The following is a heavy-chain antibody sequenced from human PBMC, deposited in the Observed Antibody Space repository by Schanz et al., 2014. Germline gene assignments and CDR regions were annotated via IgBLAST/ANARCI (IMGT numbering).Heavy chain of an antibody. V-gene: IGHV3-53*01. CDR2: MYINSGST. CDR3: ARDGGRDGYNLAFDV. J-gene: IGHJ3*01. CDR1: GFTVNTNY. Sequence: EVQLVESGGGLIQPGGSLRLSCAVSGFTVNTNYMSWVRQAPGKGLEWISSMYINSGSTQYADSVKGRFIISRDSSKNLLLLQMNSLTAEATAVYFCARDGGRDGYNLAFDVWGQGTLVTVSS. D-gene: IGHD5-12*01.